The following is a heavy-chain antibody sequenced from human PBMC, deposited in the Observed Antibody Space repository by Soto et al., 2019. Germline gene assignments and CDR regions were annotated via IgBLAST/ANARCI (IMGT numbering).Heavy chain of an antibody. Sequence: EVQLVESGGGLVKPGGSLRLSCAASGFTFSSYSMNWVRQDTGKGLEWVSSISSSSSYIYYADSVKGRFTISRDNAKNSLYLQMNSLRAEEPTVYHCARDYDSSGYDYWRQGTLVTVSS. CDR3: ARDYDSSGYDY. CDR2: ISSSSSYI. V-gene: IGHV3-21*01. J-gene: IGHJ4*02. D-gene: IGHD3-22*01. CDR1: GFTFSSYS.